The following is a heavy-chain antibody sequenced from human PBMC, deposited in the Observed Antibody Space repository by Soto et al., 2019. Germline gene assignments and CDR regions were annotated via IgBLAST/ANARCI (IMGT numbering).Heavy chain of an antibody. CDR1: GGSISSSNW. CDR3: ASSLELQTFYYYGMDV. CDR2: IYHSGST. J-gene: IGHJ6*02. Sequence: SETLSLTCAVSGGSISSSNWWSWVRQPPGKGLEWIGEIYHSGSTNYSPSLKSRVTISVDKSKNQFSLKLSSVTAADTAVYYCASSLELQTFYYYGMDVWGQGTTVTVSS. V-gene: IGHV4-4*02. D-gene: IGHD1-7*01.